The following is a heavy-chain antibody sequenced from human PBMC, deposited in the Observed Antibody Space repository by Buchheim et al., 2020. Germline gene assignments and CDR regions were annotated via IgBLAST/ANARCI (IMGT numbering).Heavy chain of an antibody. CDR1: GFTFSRFG. CDR2: IWYDGSQK. J-gene: IGHJ4*02. Sequence: QVHLVESGGGVVQPGRSLRLSCAASGFTFSRFGMHWVRQAPGKGLEWVAVIWYDGSQKYYADSVKGRFTISRDNSKNTMFLQMNSLRAEDTAVDYCASGDSSGHYYGAREYWGQGTL. D-gene: IGHD3-22*01. V-gene: IGHV3-33*01. CDR3: ASGDSSGHYYGAREY.